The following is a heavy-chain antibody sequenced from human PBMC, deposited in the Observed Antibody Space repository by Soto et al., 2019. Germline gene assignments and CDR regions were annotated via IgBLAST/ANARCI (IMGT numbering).Heavy chain of an antibody. CDR2: INPNSGGT. Sequence: QVQLVQSGAEVKKPGASVKVSCKASGYTFTGYYMHWVRQAPGQGLEWMGWINPNSGGTNYAQKFQGWFTMTRDTSISTAYMALSMLRSDDTAVYYCARGPYFVVVPDAGRNWFDPWGQVTLVTVSS. CDR3: ARGPYFVVVPDAGRNWFDP. D-gene: IGHD2-2*01. V-gene: IGHV1-2*04. CDR1: GYTFTGYY. J-gene: IGHJ5*02.